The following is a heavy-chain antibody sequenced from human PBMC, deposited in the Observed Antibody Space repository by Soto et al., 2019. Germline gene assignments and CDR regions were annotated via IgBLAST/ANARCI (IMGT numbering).Heavy chain of an antibody. Sequence: QVQLVQSGAEEKKPGASVKVSCKASGYTFTSYAMHWVRQAPGQRLEWMGWINAGNGNTKYSQKFQGRVTITRDTSASTAYMELSILRSEDRAVYSCAWSIVVVTALGYGGQGTLVSVSS. V-gene: IGHV1-3*05. CDR3: AWSIVVVTALGY. CDR2: INAGNGNT. J-gene: IGHJ4*02. CDR1: GYTFTSYA. D-gene: IGHD2-21*02.